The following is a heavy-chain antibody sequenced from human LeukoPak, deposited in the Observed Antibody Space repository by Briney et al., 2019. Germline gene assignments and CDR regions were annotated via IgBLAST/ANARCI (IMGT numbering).Heavy chain of an antibody. CDR2: ISSSGSTI. CDR1: GFTFSSYE. CDR3: ARGGVVMITFGGVIVIPRAFDY. D-gene: IGHD3-16*02. Sequence: GGSLRLSCAASGFTFSSYEMNWVRQAPGKGLEWVSYISSSGSTIYYADSVKGRFTISRDNAKNSLYLQMNSLRAEDTAVYYCARGGVVMITFGGVIVIPRAFDYWGQGTLVTVSS. J-gene: IGHJ4*02. V-gene: IGHV3-48*03.